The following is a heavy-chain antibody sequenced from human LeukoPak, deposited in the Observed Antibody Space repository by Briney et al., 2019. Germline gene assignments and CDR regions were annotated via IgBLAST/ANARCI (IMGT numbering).Heavy chain of an antibody. Sequence: GGFLRLSCAASGFTSSSYAMSWVHQAPGRGLEWVSFFPSANYIYYAESLQGRFTISRDNAKNSLFLQMSSLRAEDTAIYYCARSLAAAGTGLDYWGQGALDTVSS. CDR2: FPSANYI. D-gene: IGHD6-13*01. CDR3: ARSLAAAGTGLDY. CDR1: GFTSSSYA. V-gene: IGHV3-21*01. J-gene: IGHJ4*02.